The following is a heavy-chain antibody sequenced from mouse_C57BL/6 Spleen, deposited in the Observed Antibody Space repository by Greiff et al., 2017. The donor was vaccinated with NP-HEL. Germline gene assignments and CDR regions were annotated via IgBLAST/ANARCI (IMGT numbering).Heavy chain of an antibody. CDR2: IDPNSGGT. D-gene: IGHD1-1*01. Sequence: QVHVKQPGAELVKPGASVKLSCKASGYTFTSYWMHWVKQRPGRGLEWIGRIDPNSGGTKYNEKFKSKVTLTVDKPSSTAYMQLSSLTSEDSAVYYCARGITTVVARYFDVWGTGTTVTVSS. J-gene: IGHJ1*03. CDR3: ARGITTVVARYFDV. CDR1: GYTFTSYW. V-gene: IGHV1-72*01.